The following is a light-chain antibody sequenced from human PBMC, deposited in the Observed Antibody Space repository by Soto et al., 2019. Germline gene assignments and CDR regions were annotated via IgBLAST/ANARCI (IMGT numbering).Light chain of an antibody. CDR2: TAS. CDR3: QKYNSAPFT. V-gene: IGKV1-27*01. CDR1: QGISNY. J-gene: IGKJ3*01. Sequence: DIQMTQSPSSLSASVGDRVNITCRASQGISNYLAWYQQKPGQVPKLLIFTASTLHSGVPSRFSGSGSGTDVTLTINSLQPEDVATYYCQKYNSAPFTFGPGTKVDI.